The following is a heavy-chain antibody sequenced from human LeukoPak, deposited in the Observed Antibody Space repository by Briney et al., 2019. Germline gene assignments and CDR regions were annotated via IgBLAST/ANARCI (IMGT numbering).Heavy chain of an antibody. CDR2: IYYSGYT. CDR1: GDSISSYY. J-gene: IGHJ4*02. CDR3: ARDRYYYDSSGYSPIDY. D-gene: IGHD3-22*01. V-gene: IGHV4-59*12. Sequence: SETLSLTCTVSGDSISSYYWSWIRQPPGKGLEWIGDIYYSGYTNYNPSLKSRVTISVDTSKNQFSLKLRSVTAADTAVYYCARDRYYYDSSGYSPIDYWGQGTLVTVSS.